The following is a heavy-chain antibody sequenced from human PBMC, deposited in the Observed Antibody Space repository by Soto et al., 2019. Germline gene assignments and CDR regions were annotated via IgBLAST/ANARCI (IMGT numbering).Heavy chain of an antibody. CDR3: ARNEYSSSWVPFDY. V-gene: IGHV1-69*05. CDR1: GYTFTGYY. Sequence: SVKVSCKASGYTFTGYYMHWVRQAPGQGLEWMGWIIPNIGTANYAQKFQGRVTITTDKSTSTAYMELSSLRSEDTAVYYCARNEYSSSWVPFDYWGQGTLVTVSS. J-gene: IGHJ4*02. CDR2: IIPNIGTA. D-gene: IGHD6-13*01.